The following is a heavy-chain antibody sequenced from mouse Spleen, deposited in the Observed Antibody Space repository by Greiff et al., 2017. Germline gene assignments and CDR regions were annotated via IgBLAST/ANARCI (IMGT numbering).Heavy chain of an antibody. CDR1: GYTFTSYD. D-gene: IGHD2-13*01. Sequence: VQLQQSGPELVKPGASVKLSCKASGYTFTSYDINWVKQRPGQGLEWIGWIYPRDGSTKYNEKFKGKATLTVDTSSSTAYMELHSLTSEDSAVYFCAREDYRGDGAMDYWGQGTSVTVSS. V-gene: IGHV1-85*01. CDR2: IYPRDGST. J-gene: IGHJ4*01. CDR3: AREDYRGDGAMDY.